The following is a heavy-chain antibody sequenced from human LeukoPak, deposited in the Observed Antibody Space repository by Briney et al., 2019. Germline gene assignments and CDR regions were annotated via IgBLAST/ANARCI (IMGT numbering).Heavy chain of an antibody. CDR1: GGSISSSSYY. CDR3: AKGQNLWELRPSDAFDI. J-gene: IGHJ3*02. V-gene: IGHV3-23*01. CDR2: ISGSGGST. Sequence: SSETLSLTCTVSGGSISSSSYYWGWIRQPPGKGLEWVSAISGSGGSTYYADSVKGRFTISRDNSKNTLYLQMNSLRAEDTAVYYCAKGQNLWELRPSDAFDIWGQGTMVTVSS. D-gene: IGHD1-26*01.